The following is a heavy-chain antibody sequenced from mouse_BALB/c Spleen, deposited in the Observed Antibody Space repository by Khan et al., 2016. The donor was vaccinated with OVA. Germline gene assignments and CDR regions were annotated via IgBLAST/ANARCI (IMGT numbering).Heavy chain of an antibody. CDR2: INTYTGEP. Sequence: QIQLVQSGPELKKPGETVKISCKASGYTFTNYVMNWVKQAPGKGLKWMGWINTYTGEPTYSDDFKGRFAFSLESSASTAYLQSNNLKNEDTATYFCARGNRDFDYWGQGTTLTVSS. CDR3: ARGNRDFDY. J-gene: IGHJ2*01. CDR1: GYTFTNYV. D-gene: IGHD2-1*01. V-gene: IGHV9-3-1*01.